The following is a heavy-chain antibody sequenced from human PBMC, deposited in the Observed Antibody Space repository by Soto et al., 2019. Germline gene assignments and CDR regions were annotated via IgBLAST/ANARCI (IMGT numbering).Heavy chain of an antibody. Sequence: QVQLVQSGAEVKKPGSSVKVSCKASGGTFSSYAISWVRQAPGQALEWMGGIIPIFGTANYAQKFQGRVTITADKSTSTAYMELSSLRSEDTAVYYCARNPTSTASTYYYGMDVWGQGTTVTVSS. V-gene: IGHV1-69*06. D-gene: IGHD5-18*01. J-gene: IGHJ6*02. CDR1: GGTFSSYA. CDR2: IIPIFGTA. CDR3: ARNPTSTASTYYYGMDV.